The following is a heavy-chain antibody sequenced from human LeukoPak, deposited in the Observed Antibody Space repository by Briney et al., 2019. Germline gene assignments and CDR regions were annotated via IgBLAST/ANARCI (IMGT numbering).Heavy chain of an antibody. J-gene: IGHJ6*02. CDR2: IYYSGST. CDR3: ARERAYYYGLGTPYYYYGMDV. Sequence: SETLSLTCTVSGGSISSYYWSWIRQPPGKGLEWIGYIYYSGSTNYNPSLKSRVTIPVDTSKNQFSLKLSSVTAADTAVYYCARERAYYYGLGTPYYYYGMDVWGQGTTVTVSS. V-gene: IGHV4-59*01. D-gene: IGHD3-10*01. CDR1: GGSISSYY.